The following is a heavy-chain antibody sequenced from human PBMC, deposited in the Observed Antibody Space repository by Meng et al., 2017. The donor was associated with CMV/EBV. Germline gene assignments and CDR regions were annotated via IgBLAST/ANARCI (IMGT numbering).Heavy chain of an antibody. D-gene: IGHD3-22*01. Sequence: SQTLSLTCAVSGGSISSSHWWSWVRQPPGKGLEWIGEIYHSGSTNYNPSLRSRVTISVDKSKNQISLKLSSVTAADTAVYYCARPHTYYYESSGYSHYYYYAMDVWGQGTTVTVSS. CDR2: IYHSGST. CDR3: ARPHTYYYESSGYSHYYYYAMDV. J-gene: IGHJ6*02. CDR1: GGSISSSHW. V-gene: IGHV4-4*02.